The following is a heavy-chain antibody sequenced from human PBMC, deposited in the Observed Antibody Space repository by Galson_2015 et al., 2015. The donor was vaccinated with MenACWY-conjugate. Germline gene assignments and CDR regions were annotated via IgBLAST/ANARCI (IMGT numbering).Heavy chain of an antibody. CDR3: TTEPGTPSCVGYFDY. V-gene: IGHV3-15*01. CDR2: IKSKTDGGTT. CDR1: GFTFSNDW. D-gene: IGHD1-1*01. J-gene: IGHJ4*02. Sequence: SLRLSCAASGFTFSNDWMSWVRQAPGKGLEWVGSIKSKTDGGTTDYAAPVKARFTISRDDSKNTLYLQMNSLKTEDPAVYNCTTEPGTPSCVGYFDYWGQGTLVTVSS.